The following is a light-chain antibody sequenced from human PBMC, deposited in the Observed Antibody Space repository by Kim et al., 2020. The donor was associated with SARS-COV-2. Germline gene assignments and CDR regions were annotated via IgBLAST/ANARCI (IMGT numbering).Light chain of an antibody. CDR2: LGS. J-gene: IGKJ2*01. CDR1: HSLLHSNGYNY. V-gene: IGKV2-28*01. Sequence: EPASISRRSSHSLLHSNGYNYLDWYLQKPGQSPQLLIYLGSNRAAGVPDRFSGSGSGTDFTLKISRVEAVDVGVYYCMQALQTPYTFGQGTKLEI. CDR3: MQALQTPYT.